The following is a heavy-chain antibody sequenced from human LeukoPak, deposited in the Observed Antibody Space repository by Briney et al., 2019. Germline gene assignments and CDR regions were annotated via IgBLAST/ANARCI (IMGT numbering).Heavy chain of an antibody. D-gene: IGHD3-10*01. J-gene: IGHJ4*02. CDR3: ARDKSPYYASGVGDY. Sequence: ASVKVSCKASGGTFSSFTINWVRQAPGQGLEWMGGIIPIFGTPNYAQKFQGRVTITADKSTSTAYMELSSLTSEDTAVYYCARDKSPYYASGVGDYWGQGTLVTVSS. CDR1: GGTFSSFT. V-gene: IGHV1-69*06. CDR2: IIPIFGTP.